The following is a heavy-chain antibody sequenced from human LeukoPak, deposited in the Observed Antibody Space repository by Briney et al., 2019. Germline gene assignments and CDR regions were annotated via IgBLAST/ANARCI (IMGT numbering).Heavy chain of an antibody. J-gene: IGHJ4*02. D-gene: IGHD3-10*01. Sequence: GGSLRLSCTAPGFTFSSYAIHWIRQAPGKGLEWVALAWHDGSNKYYADSVKGRFTISRDNSKNTVYLQMNSLRAEDTAVYYCARERFGSGCCPDYWGQGTLVTVSS. CDR1: GFTFSSYA. CDR2: AWHDGSNK. CDR3: ARERFGSGCCPDY. V-gene: IGHV3-33*01.